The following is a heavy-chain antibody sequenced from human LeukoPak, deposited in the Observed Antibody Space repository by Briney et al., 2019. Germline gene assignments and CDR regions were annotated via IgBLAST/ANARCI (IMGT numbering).Heavy chain of an antibody. V-gene: IGHV4-4*07. D-gene: IGHD3-22*01. CDR2: IYTSGST. CDR3: ARGRANDSSGYYSKNFDY. J-gene: IGHJ4*02. CDR1: GGSISSYY. Sequence: SETLSLTCTVSGGSISSYYWSWIRQPAGKGLEWIGRIYTSGSTNYNPSLKSRVTVSVDTSKNQFSLKLSSVTAADTAVYYCARGRANDSSGYYSKNFDYWGQGTLVTVSS.